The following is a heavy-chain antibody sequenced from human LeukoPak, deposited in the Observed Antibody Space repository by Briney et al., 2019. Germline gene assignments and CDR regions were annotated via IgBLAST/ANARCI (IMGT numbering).Heavy chain of an antibody. J-gene: IGHJ6*04. Sequence: PGRSLRLSCAASGLTFSSYAMHWVRQAPGEGLEWVAVISYDGSNKYYADSVKGRFTISRDNSKNTLYLQMNSLRAEDTAVYYCASTRSHYYYYGMDVWGKGTTVTVSS. CDR2: ISYDGSNK. V-gene: IGHV3-30*04. CDR1: GLTFSSYA. CDR3: ASTRSHYYYYGMDV.